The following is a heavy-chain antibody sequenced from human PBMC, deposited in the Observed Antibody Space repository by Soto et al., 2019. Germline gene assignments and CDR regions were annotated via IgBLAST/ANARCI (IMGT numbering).Heavy chain of an antibody. D-gene: IGHD4-4*01. CDR2: INPNSGGT. CDR1: GYTFSDYY. V-gene: IGHV1-2*02. J-gene: IGHJ4*02. CDR3: VRFMATTNTEGVDF. Sequence: QVQLVQSGAEVRKPGASVKVSCKASGYTFSDYYLHWVRQAPGQGLEWMGRINPNSGGTKYAPKFKRGVTMTRKTSITTVYMELSRLRSGDTAVYYCVRFMATTNTEGVDFWGQGILVNVSS.